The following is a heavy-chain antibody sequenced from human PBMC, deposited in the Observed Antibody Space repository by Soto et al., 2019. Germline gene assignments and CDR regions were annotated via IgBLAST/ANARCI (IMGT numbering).Heavy chain of an antibody. CDR1: GFTFSSYG. J-gene: IGHJ6*02. V-gene: IGHV3-30*18. CDR2: ISYDGSNK. D-gene: IGHD6-13*01. Sequence: GGSLRLSCAASGFTFSSYGMHWVRQAPGKGLEWVAVISYDGSNKYYADSVKGRFTISRDNSKNTLYLQMNSLRAEDTAVYYCAKDQDSSSWYPYYYYGMDVWGQGTTVTAP. CDR3: AKDQDSSSWYPYYYYGMDV.